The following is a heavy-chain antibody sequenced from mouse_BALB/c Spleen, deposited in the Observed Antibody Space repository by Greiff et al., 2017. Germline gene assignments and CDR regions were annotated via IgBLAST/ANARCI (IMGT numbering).Heavy chain of an antibody. CDR1: GFTFSSYG. J-gene: IGHJ2*01. CDR2: ISSGGSYT. V-gene: IGHV5-6*01. CDR3: ATLYDG. Sequence: EVKLVESGGDLVKPGGSLKLSCAASGFTFSSYGMSWVRQTPDKRLEWVATISSGGSYTYYPDSVKGRFTISRDNAKNTLYLQMSSLKSEDTAMYYCATLYDGWGQGTTLTVSS. D-gene: IGHD2-12*01.